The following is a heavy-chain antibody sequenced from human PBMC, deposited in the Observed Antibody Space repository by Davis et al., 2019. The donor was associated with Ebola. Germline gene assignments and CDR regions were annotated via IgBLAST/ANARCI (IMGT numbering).Heavy chain of an antibody. CDR2: ITAYNGYT. J-gene: IGHJ6*02. Sequence: ASVKVSCKTYGYTFASYGINWVRQAPGQGLEWMGWITAYNGYTKYAQNFEGRVTMTTDTSTSTAYMELRSLRSDDTAVYYCARGLLDYGEYSVWGMDVWGQGTAVTVSS. V-gene: IGHV1-18*01. CDR1: GYTFASYG. D-gene: IGHD4-17*01. CDR3: ARGLLDYGEYSVWGMDV.